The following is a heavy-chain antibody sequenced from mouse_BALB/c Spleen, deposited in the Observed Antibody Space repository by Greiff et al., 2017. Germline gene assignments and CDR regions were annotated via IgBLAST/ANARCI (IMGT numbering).Heavy chain of an antibody. CDR3: ARAYGNYPAWFAY. CDR1: GFSLTSYG. J-gene: IGHJ3*01. CDR2: IWAGGST. V-gene: IGHV2-9*02. Sequence: VQLKESGPGLVAPSQSLSISCTASGFSLTSYGVHWVRQPPGKGLEWLGVIWAGGSTNYNSALMSRLSISKDNSKSQVFLKMNSLQTDVTAMYYCARAYGNYPAWFAYWGQGTLVTVSA. D-gene: IGHD2-1*01.